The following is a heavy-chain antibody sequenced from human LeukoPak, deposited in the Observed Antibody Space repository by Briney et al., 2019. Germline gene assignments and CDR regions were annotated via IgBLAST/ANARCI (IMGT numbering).Heavy chain of an antibody. CDR2: IYYSGST. CDR1: GFTFSNYA. CDR3: ARGFSSN. J-gene: IGHJ4*02. Sequence: GSLRLSCAASGFTFSNYAMSWVRQAPGKGLEWIGSIYYSGSTNYNPSLKSRVTISVDTSKSQFSLKLSSVTAADTAVYYCARGFSSNWGQGTLVTVSS. V-gene: IGHV4-59*01. D-gene: IGHD6-13*01.